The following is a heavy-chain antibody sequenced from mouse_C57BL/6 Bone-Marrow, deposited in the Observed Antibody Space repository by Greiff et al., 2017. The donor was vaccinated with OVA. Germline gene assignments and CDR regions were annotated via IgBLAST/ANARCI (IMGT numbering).Heavy chain of an antibody. J-gene: IGHJ1*03. D-gene: IGHD1-1*01. V-gene: IGHV1-52*01. CDR2: IDPSDSET. CDR1: GYTFTSYW. Sequence: VQLQQPGAELVRPGSSVKLSCKASGYTFTSYWMHWVKQRPIQGLEWIGNIDPSDSETHYNQKFKDKATLTVDKSSSTAYMQLSSLTSEDSAVYYCARKIRPITTVVEYFDVWGTGTTVTVSS. CDR3: ARKIRPITTVVEYFDV.